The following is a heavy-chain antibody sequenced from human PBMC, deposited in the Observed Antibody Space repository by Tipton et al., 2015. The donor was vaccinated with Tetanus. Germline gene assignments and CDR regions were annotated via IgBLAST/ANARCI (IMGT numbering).Heavy chain of an antibody. Sequence: TLSLTCTVSGGSLRSGDHYWGWIRQAPGKGLEWIASIYFEGSTYYSPSLRSRLTIDVDTSQNLFSLRLASVTAADTAVYYCARHLYGYWFDPWGQGAPVTVSS. D-gene: IGHD2/OR15-2a*01. J-gene: IGHJ5*02. CDR1: GGSLRSGDHY. V-gene: IGHV4-39*02. CDR2: IYFEGST. CDR3: ARHLYGYWFDP.